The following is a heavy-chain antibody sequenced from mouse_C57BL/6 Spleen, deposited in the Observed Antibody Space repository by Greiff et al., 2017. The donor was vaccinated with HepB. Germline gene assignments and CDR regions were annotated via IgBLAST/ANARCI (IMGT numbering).Heavy chain of an antibody. CDR1: GYSFTDYN. CDR3: GGLDDPFAY. CDR2: INPNYGTT. D-gene: IGHD3-1*01. V-gene: IGHV1-39*01. J-gene: IGHJ3*01. Sequence: VHVKQSGPELVKPGASVKISCKASGYSFTDYNMNWVKQSNGKSLEWIGVINPNYGTTSYNQKFKGKATLTVDQSSSTAYMQLNSLTSEDSAVYYCGGLDDPFAYWGQGTLVTVSA.